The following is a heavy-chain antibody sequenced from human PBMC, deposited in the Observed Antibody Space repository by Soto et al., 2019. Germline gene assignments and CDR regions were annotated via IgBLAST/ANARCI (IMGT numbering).Heavy chain of an antibody. Sequence: GGSLRLSCAASGFTFSSYAMSWVRQAPGKGLEWVSAISGSGGSTYYADSVKGRFTISRDNSKNTLYLQMNSLRAEDTAVYYCAKVATGNDYYGSGSPPPDCFDPSCQGTLVTVSS. CDR2: ISGSGGST. CDR1: GFTFSSYA. D-gene: IGHD3-10*01. J-gene: IGHJ5*02. V-gene: IGHV3-23*01. CDR3: AKVATGNDYYGSGSPPPDCFDP.